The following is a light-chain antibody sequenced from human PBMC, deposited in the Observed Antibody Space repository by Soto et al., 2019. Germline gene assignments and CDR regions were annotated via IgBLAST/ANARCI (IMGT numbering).Light chain of an antibody. Sequence: ESVLTQSPSSLSLSPGESATLSCRASQSLSSSYLAWYQQKAGQPPRLLMFRSSDRAAGVPDRFSGGASGTEFTLTISSLEPEDFAVYYCQQYGTKVSFGPGTKVDIK. CDR1: QSLSSSY. J-gene: IGKJ3*01. CDR3: QQYGTKVS. V-gene: IGKV3-20*01. CDR2: RSS.